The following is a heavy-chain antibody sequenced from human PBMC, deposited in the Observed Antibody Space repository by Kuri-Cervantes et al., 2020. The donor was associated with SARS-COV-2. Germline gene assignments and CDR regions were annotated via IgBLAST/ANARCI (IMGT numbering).Heavy chain of an antibody. CDR1: GGSFSGYY. J-gene: IGHJ4*02. D-gene: IGHD3-3*01. Sequence: GSLRLSCAVYGGSFSGYYWSWIRQPPGKGLEWIGEINHSGSTNYNPSLKSRVTMSVDTSKNQFSLKLSSVTAADTAVYYCARGRSRITIFGVVISGVGYYFDYWGQGTLVTVSS. CDR3: ARGRSRITIFGVVISGVGYYFDY. V-gene: IGHV4-34*01. CDR2: INHSGST.